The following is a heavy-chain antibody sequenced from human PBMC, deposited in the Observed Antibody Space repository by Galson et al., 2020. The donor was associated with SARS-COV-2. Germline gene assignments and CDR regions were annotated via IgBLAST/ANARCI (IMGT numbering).Heavy chain of an antibody. CDR2: IIPLFGAT. Sequence: SVKVSCKASGGTVSNNVISWGRQAPGQGLEWMGGIIPLFGATNYAEKFQGRVTITADESTSTTYMEMSSLRSEDAAVDYCARVERSCSSIISNHYFDNWGQGTLVTVSS. J-gene: IGHJ4*02. V-gene: IGHV1-69*13. CDR3: ARVERSCSSIISNHYFDN. D-gene: IGHD2-2*01. CDR1: GGTVSNNV.